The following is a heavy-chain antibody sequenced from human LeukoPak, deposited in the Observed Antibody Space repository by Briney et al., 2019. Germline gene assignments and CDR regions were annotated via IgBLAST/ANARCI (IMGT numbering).Heavy chain of an antibody. D-gene: IGHD4-17*01. CDR2: ISSSSSYI. Sequence: GGSLRLSCAASGFTFSSYSMNWVRQAPGKGLEWVSSISSSSSYIYYADSVKGRFTISRDNAKNSLYLQMNSLRAEDTAMYYCARGDRYGVYYFDYWGQGTLVTVSS. CDR1: GFTFSSYS. V-gene: IGHV3-21*04. J-gene: IGHJ4*02. CDR3: ARGDRYGVYYFDY.